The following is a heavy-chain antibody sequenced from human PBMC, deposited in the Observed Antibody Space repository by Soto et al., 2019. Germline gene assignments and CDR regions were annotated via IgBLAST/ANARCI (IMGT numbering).Heavy chain of an antibody. V-gene: IGHV3-21*04. CDR3: ARGPQWDTAMAPGGYFDY. CDR2: ISSSSSYI. D-gene: IGHD5-18*01. Sequence: EVQLVESGGGLVKPGGSLRLSCAASGFTFSSYSMNWVRQAPGKGLEWVSSISSSSSYIYYADSVKGRFTISRDNAKNSLYLQMNSLRSEDTAVYYCARGPQWDTAMAPGGYFDYWGQGTLVTVSS. J-gene: IGHJ4*02. CDR1: GFTFSSYS.